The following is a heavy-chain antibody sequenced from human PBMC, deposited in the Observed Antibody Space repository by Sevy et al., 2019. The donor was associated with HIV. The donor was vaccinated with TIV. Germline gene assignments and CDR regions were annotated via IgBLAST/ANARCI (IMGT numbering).Heavy chain of an antibody. D-gene: IGHD3-10*01. J-gene: IGHJ4*02. Sequence: GGSLRLSCAASGFIFTNYGMHWVRQAPGKGLEWVAVISHDGSLKYYADSVRGRFTVSRDKSKNTLFLQMNSLRAEDTAVYYCAIKITMIRGDQGPFDYWGQGTLVTVSS. V-gene: IGHV3-30*03. CDR2: ISHDGSLK. CDR1: GFIFTNYG. CDR3: AIKITMIRGDQGPFDY.